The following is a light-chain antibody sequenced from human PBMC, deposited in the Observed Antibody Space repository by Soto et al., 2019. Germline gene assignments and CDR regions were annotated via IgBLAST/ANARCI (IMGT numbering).Light chain of an antibody. CDR2: DSS. CDR1: QSVGTY. Sequence: EIVLTQSPATLSLSPGERATLSCRASQSVGTYFAWYQQKPGQAPRLLIYDSSNSATGITARFSGSGSGTDFTLAISSLEPEDCAVYYCQQRSDWPSTFGGGTKVEIK. CDR3: QQRSDWPST. V-gene: IGKV3-11*01. J-gene: IGKJ4*01.